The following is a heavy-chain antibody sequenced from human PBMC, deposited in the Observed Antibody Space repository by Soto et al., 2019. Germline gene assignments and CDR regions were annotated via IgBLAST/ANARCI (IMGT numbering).Heavy chain of an antibody. V-gene: IGHV3-30*04. CDR2: IAYDGRTK. CDR1: GFSFETHA. CDR3: ATSTSGTFDS. J-gene: IGHJ4*02. Sequence: QVQLMESGGGVVQPGRSLRLSCVASGFSFETHAMYWVRQAPGKGLEWVALIAYDGRTKYADSVKGRFSVSRDNSKRTQFLQMNSLRGDDTAFYYCATSTSGTFDSWGQGTLVTVSS. D-gene: IGHD1-1*01.